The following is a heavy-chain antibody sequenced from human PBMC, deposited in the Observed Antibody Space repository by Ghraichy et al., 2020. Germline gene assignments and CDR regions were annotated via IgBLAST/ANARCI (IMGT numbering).Heavy chain of an antibody. CDR1: GFTFSPYW. D-gene: IGHD3-10*01. V-gene: IGHV3-74*03. J-gene: IGHJ3*02. Sequence: GVLNISCAASGFTFSPYWMCWVRQAPGKGLVWVSHIKGDGSTTYADSVKGRFTISRDNAKNTLYLQMNSLRAEDTAVYYCARDRGYPDSFDIWGQGTMVTVSS. CDR2: IKGDGST. CDR3: ARDRGYPDSFDI.